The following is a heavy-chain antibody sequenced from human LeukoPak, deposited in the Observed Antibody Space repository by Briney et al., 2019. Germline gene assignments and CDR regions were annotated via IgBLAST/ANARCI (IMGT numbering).Heavy chain of an antibody. Sequence: PSQTLSLTCTVSGGSISGHCWSWIRQPPGKGLEWIGNIYYSGSECTNYNPSFKSRVAISTDTSKNHFSLKLSSVAAADTAVYYCAREKTGAGAFDIWGQGTMVTVSS. D-gene: IGHD7-27*01. CDR2: IYYSGSECT. J-gene: IGHJ3*02. CDR3: AREKTGAGAFDI. CDR1: GGSISGHC. V-gene: IGHV4-59*11.